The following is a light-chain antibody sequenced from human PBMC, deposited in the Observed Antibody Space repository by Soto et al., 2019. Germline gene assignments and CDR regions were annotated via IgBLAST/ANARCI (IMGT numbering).Light chain of an antibody. CDR1: SNDVGGYNY. V-gene: IGLV2-8*01. CDR2: EVS. J-gene: IGLJ2*01. Sequence: QSALTQSPAASGSPGQSVTISCIGTSNDVGGYNYVSWYQHHPGKAPKLMIYEVSKWPSGVPDRFSGSKSGSTASLTVSGLQSEDEADYYCSSYAGSSSFVLFGGGTKLTVL. CDR3: SSYAGSSSFVL.